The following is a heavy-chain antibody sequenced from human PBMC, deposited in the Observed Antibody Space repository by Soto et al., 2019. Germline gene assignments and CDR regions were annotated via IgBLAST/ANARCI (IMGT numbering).Heavy chain of an antibody. D-gene: IGHD6-19*01. CDR2: ISYDGSTK. CDR1: GFTFSSFS. V-gene: IGHV3-30-3*01. Sequence: QVQRVESGGGVVQPGRSLRLSCAASGFTFSSFSLHWVRQAPGKGLEWLALISYDGSTKYNADSVKGRFTVSRDNSNNTLYLQLSSLRPEDTAVYYCARTTTVAGTPEFDYWGQGTLVTVSS. J-gene: IGHJ4*02. CDR3: ARTTTVAGTPEFDY.